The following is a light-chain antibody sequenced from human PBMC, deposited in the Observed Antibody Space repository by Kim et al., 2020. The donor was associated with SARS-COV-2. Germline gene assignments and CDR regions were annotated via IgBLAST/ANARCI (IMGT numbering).Light chain of an antibody. CDR1: QGISSY. V-gene: IGKV1-9*01. J-gene: IGKJ2*01. CDR2: ATS. Sequence: SASVGDRVTITCRASQGISSYLAWYQQEPGKAPKLLMYATSTLQSGVPSRFSGSGSGTEFTLTISSLQPEDFATYYCQQVNSYPYTFGQGTKLEI. CDR3: QQVNSYPYT.